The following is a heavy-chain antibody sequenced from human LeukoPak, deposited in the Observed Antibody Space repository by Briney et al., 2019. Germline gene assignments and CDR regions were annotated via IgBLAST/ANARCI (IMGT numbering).Heavy chain of an antibody. CDR2: IKPDGGEI. V-gene: IGHV3-7*01. D-gene: IGHD5-18*01. J-gene: IGHJ4*02. Sequence: PGGSLRLSCAASGFTFSNYWMSWVRQAPGKGLEWVINIKPDGGEIYFVDSVKGRFTISRDNAKNSLYLQMNSLRVDDTAVYYCAKDDGTGYSYGLIDYWGQGTLVTVSS. CDR1: GFTFSNYW. CDR3: AKDDGTGYSYGLIDY.